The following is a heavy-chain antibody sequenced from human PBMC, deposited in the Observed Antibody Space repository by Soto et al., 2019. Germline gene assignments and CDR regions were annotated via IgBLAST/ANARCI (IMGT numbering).Heavy chain of an antibody. CDR2: ISSGSSYI. CDR3: TRDRVKIRGGYYHYYGMDV. CDR1: EFTFSVYS. V-gene: IGHV3-21*02. J-gene: IGHJ6*02. Sequence: DVQLEESGGGLVKPGGSLRLSCVASEFTFSVYSMNWVRQAPGKGLEWVSSISSGSSYIYYADSVKGRFTISSDNDKSSLFLHMNSLRFDYTADYFCTRDRVKIRGGYYHYYGMDVWGQGPTVTVSS. D-gene: IGHD3-10*01.